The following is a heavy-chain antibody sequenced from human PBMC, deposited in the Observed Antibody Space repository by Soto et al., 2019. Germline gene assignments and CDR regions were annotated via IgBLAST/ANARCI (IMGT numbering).Heavy chain of an antibody. V-gene: IGHV4-61*01. CDR2: IYYSGSA. CDR1: GDSVTSVSDS. CDR3: ARGAGLGYYYYHMDL. J-gene: IGHJ6*02. D-gene: IGHD1-26*01. Sequence: SETLSLTCTVSGDSVTSVSDSWSWIRQPPGKGLEWIGYIYYSGSADYNPSLGSRVTISIDTSKNQFSLKLTSVTAADTAVYYCARGAGLGYYYYHMDLWGQGNTVT.